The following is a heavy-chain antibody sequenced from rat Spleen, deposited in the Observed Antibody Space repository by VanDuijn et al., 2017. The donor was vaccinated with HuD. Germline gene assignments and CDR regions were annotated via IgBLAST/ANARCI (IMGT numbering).Heavy chain of an antibody. CDR3: ARSVFDY. V-gene: IGHV5-7*01. J-gene: IGHJ2*01. CDR2: ISYDGSST. Sequence: EVQLVESDGGLVQPGRSLELSCTASGFIFSDYYMAWVRQAPTKGLEWLATISYDGSSTNYRDSVKGRFTISRDNAKSTLYLQMDSLKSEDTATYYCARSVFDYWGQGVMVTVSS. CDR1: GFIFSDYY.